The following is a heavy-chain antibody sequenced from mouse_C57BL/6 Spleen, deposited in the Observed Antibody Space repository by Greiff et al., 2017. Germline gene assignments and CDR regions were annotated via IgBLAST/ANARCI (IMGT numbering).Heavy chain of an antibody. CDR1: GYTFTDYE. CDR2: IDTEPGGT. D-gene: IGHD1-2*01. Sequence: QVQLQQSGAELVRPGASVTLSCKASGYTFTDYEMHWVKQTPVHGLEWIGAIDTEPGGTAYNQKFKGKAILTADTSSSTAYMELRSLTSEDSAVYYCTRKCSYYYAMDYWGQGTSVTVSS. CDR3: TRKCSYYYAMDY. J-gene: IGHJ4*01. V-gene: IGHV1-15*01.